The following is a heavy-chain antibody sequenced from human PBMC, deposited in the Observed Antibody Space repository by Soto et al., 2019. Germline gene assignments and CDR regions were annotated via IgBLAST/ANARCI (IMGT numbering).Heavy chain of an antibody. D-gene: IGHD2-2*01. V-gene: IGHV1-18*01. CDR1: GYTFPSYG. Sequence: QVQLVQSGAEVKKPGASVKVSCKASGYTFPSYGISWVRQAPGQGLEWMGWISAYNGNTNYAQKLQGRVTMPTDTSTSTAYMELRSLRSDDTAVYYCASLSNAAMSPYYFDYWGQGTLVTVSS. CDR3: ASLSNAAMSPYYFDY. J-gene: IGHJ4*02. CDR2: ISAYNGNT.